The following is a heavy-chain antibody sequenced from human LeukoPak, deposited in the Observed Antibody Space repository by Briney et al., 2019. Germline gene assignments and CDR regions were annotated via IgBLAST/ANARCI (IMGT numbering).Heavy chain of an antibody. D-gene: IGHD4-17*01. CDR1: GGSVSDNY. V-gene: IGHV4-4*07. CDR2: IYSSGSP. Sequence: SETLSLTCTVSGGSVSDNYWSWLRQPAGKGLEWIGRIYSSGSPNYNPPLKSPVTMSVDTSKNPFSLKLSSVIAADTAVYYCARDRAYGDYFRWFDPWGQGTLVTVSS. CDR3: ARDRAYGDYFRWFDP. J-gene: IGHJ5*02.